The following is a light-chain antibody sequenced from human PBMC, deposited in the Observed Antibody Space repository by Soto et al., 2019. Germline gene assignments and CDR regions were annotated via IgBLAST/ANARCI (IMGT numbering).Light chain of an antibody. V-gene: IGLV2-14*01. CDR2: EVT. CDR1: SNDVGGYNF. CDR3: TSYTKDSPLV. J-gene: IGLJ1*01. Sequence: QSALTQPASVSGSLGQSITISCTGTSNDVGGYNFVSWFQQQPGRAPKLMIYEVTNRPSGVSHRFSGSKSGNSASLTISGLQAEDEADYYCTSYTKDSPLVFGTGTKLTVL.